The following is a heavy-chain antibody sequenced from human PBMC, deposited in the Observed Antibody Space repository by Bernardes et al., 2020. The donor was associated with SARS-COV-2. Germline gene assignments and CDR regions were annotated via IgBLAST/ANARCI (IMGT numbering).Heavy chain of an antibody. D-gene: IGHD4-17*01. CDR1: GGSISSSSYY. J-gene: IGHJ6*02. V-gene: IGHV4-39*01. CDR2: IYYSGST. CDR3: ARRGDYAWDYYGMDV. Sequence: SETLSLTCTVSGGSISSSSYYWGWIRQPPGKGLEWIGSIYYSGSTYYNPSLKSRVTISVDTSKNQFSLKLSSVTAADTAVYYCARRGDYAWDYYGMDVWGQGTTVTVSS.